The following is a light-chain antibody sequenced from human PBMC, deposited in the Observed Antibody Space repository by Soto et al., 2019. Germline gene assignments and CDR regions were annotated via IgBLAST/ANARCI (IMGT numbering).Light chain of an antibody. CDR1: QSVSTN. CDR3: QQYNNWPPIT. CDR2: DAS. V-gene: IGKV3-15*01. Sequence: ETLLTQSPATLSMSPGERANLSCRASQSVSTNLAWYQQKPGQAPSLLIYDASTRATGVPVRFSGSGSGTEFTLTITSLQSEDFAVYYCQQYNNWPPITFGQGTRLEIK. J-gene: IGKJ5*01.